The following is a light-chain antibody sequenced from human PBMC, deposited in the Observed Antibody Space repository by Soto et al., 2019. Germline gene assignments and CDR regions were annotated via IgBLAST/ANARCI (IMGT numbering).Light chain of an antibody. CDR3: QQHHSTPLT. J-gene: IGKJ4*01. CDR1: QSVLYSSNNKNY. V-gene: IGKV4-1*01. CDR2: WAS. Sequence: DIVMTQSPDSLAVSLGERATINCKSSQSVLYSSNNKNYLAWYQQKPGQPPKLLIYWASTRESGVPDRFTGSGSGTDFTLTISSLQAEDVAVYYCQQHHSTPLTFGGGTKMEIK.